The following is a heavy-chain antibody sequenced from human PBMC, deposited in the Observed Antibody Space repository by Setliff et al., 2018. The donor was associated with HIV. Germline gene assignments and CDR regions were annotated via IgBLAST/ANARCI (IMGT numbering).Heavy chain of an antibody. D-gene: IGHD3-10*01. CDR2: INGDGNKK. CDR3: ARGALLAVFDFDH. J-gene: IGHJ4*01. Sequence: PGGSLRLSCSTSGFNFRDSWMSWLRLAPGKGLEWVANINGDGNKKYYVASVKGRFTTSRDNAKSSLYLQMNSLRAEDTAVYFCARGALLAVFDFDHWGHGTQVTVSS. V-gene: IGHV3-7*01. CDR1: GFNFRDSW.